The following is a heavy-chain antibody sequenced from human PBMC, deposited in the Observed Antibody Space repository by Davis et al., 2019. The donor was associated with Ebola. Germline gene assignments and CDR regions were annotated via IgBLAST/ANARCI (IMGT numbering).Heavy chain of an antibody. V-gene: IGHV1-2*02. CDR2: INPNSGGT. Sequence: AASVKVSCKASGYTFTGYYMHWVRQAPGQGLEWMGWINPNSGGTNYAQKLQGRVTMTTDTSTSTAYMELRSLRSDDTAVYYCARAVSYYGSGIDYWGQGTLVTVSS. CDR1: GYTFTGYY. CDR3: ARAVSYYGSGIDY. D-gene: IGHD3-10*01. J-gene: IGHJ4*02.